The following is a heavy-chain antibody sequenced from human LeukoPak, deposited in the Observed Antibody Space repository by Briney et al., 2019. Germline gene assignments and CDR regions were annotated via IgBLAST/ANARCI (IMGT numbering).Heavy chain of an antibody. CDR2: ISSSGSTI. D-gene: IGHD6-13*01. V-gene: IGHV3-11*04. CDR3: AREGYSSSWSRGFDY. CDR1: GFTFSDYY. J-gene: IGHJ4*02. Sequence: PGGSLRLSCAASGFTFSDYYMSWIRQAPGKGLEWVSYISSSGSTIYYADSVKGRFIISRDNAKNSLFLQMNSLRAEDTAVYYCAREGYSSSWSRGFDYWAQGTLVTVSS.